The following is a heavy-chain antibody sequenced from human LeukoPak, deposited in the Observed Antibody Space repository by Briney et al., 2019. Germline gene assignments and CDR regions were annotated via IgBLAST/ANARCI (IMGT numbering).Heavy chain of an antibody. CDR3: ARAPAAGATRVDY. D-gene: IGHD6-13*01. CDR1: GYTFSSYG. V-gene: IGHV1-18*01. Sequence: GASVKVSCKASGYTFSSYGISRVRQAPGQGLEWMGWISVYSGDTKYAQKVQGRVTMTTDTPTSTAYMELRSLTSDDTAVYFCARAPAAGATRVDYWGQGTLVTVSS. J-gene: IGHJ4*02. CDR2: ISVYSGDT.